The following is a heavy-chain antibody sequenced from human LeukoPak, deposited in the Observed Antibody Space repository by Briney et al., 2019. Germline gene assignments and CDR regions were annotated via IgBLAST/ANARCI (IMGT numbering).Heavy chain of an antibody. CDR3: ARDAGVVIPTHFDY. CDR1: GYTFTSYG. J-gene: IGHJ4*02. Sequence: ASVKVSCKASGYTFTSYGISWVRQAPGQGLEWMGWISAYNGNTNYAQKFQGRVTITADESTSTAYMELSSLRSEDTAVYYCARDAGVVIPTHFDYWGQGTLVTVSS. V-gene: IGHV1-18*01. D-gene: IGHD3-3*01. CDR2: ISAYNGNT.